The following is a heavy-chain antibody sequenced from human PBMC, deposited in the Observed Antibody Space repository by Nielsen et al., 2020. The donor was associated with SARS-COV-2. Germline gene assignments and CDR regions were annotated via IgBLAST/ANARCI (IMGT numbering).Heavy chain of an antibody. Sequence: GRSLRLSCAASGFTFSTYAMSWVRQAPGKGLEWVSSISGSGGGTSYADSVKGRFTIPRDNSKITLYLQMNSLRAEDTAVYYCAKVVGATTDYYGLDVWGQGTTVTVSS. CDR1: GFTFSTYA. D-gene: IGHD1-26*01. J-gene: IGHJ6*02. V-gene: IGHV3-23*01. CDR3: AKVVGATTDYYGLDV. CDR2: ISGSGGGT.